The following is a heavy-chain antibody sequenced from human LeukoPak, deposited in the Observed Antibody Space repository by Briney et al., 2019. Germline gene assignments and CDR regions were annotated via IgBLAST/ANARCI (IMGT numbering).Heavy chain of an antibody. V-gene: IGHV3-23*01. Sequence: ETLSLTCTVSGGSISSYYWSWIRQPPGKGLEWVSAITDNGGGTYYADSVKGRFTISRDNSKSTLYLQVNSLRAEDTAVYYCAKEESMVRGTYDYWGQGTLVTVSS. J-gene: IGHJ4*02. CDR1: GGSISSYY. D-gene: IGHD3-10*01. CDR3: AKEESMVRGTYDY. CDR2: ITDNGGGT.